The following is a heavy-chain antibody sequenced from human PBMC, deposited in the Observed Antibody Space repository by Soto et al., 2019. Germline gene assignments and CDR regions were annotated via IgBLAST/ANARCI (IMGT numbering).Heavy chain of an antibody. V-gene: IGHV5-10-1*01. CDR3: ARQIYDSDNGPNFQYYFDS. CDR2: IDPSDSQT. Sequence: GESLKISCKGSGYSFAGYWITWVRQKPGKGLEWMGRIDPSDSQTYYSPSFRGHVTISATKSITTVFLQWSSLRASDTAMYYCARQIYDSDNGPNFQYYFDSWGQGTPVTVSS. J-gene: IGHJ4*02. CDR1: GYSFAGYW. D-gene: IGHD3-22*01.